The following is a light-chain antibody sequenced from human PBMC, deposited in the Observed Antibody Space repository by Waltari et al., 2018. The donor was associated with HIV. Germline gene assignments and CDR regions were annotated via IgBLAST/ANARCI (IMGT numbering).Light chain of an antibody. CDR1: DLTDYDY. Sequence: QSALTQPASVSGSPGQSITISCDLTDYDYVSWYQRHPGQAPPVIIYEVTTRTSWLASQVSGCKTGNTATLTISGLQPEEEEDYYCTSYISGTTPVFGRGTRVTVL. CDR2: EVT. J-gene: IGLJ2*01. V-gene: IGLV2-14*01. CDR3: TSYISGTTPV.